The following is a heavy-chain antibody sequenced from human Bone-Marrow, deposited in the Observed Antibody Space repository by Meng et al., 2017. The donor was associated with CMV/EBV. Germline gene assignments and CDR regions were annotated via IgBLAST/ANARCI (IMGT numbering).Heavy chain of an antibody. CDR1: GYSFTSYW. Sequence: KVSCKGSGYSFTSYWIGWVRQMPGKGLEWMGIIYPGDSDTRYNPSFQGQVTISADKSISTAYLQWSSLKASDTAMYYCAREYCSSTSCYFGGYWGQGTLVTVSS. V-gene: IGHV5-51*01. D-gene: IGHD2-2*01. J-gene: IGHJ4*02. CDR3: AREYCSSTSCYFGGY. CDR2: IYPGDSDT.